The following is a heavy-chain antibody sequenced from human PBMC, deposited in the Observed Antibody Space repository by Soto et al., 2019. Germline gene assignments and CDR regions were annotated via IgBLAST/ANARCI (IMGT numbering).Heavy chain of an antibody. CDR1: GFTFFTDS. D-gene: IGHD2-15*01. CDR3: AKDPPVVMYLFDS. CDR2: ITATGVST. V-gene: IGHV3-23*01. J-gene: IGHJ4*02. Sequence: GGSLRLYCTVSGFTFFTDSMTWVVQAPGKGLVWVSHITATGVSTYYADSVKGRFNISRDNSKNTLYLKMNSLRTDASAVYYCAKDPPVVMYLFDSWGRGTLVTVSS.